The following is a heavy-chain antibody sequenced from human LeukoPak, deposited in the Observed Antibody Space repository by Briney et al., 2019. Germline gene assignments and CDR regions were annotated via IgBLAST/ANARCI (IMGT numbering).Heavy chain of an antibody. CDR1: GFTFSSYA. CDR3: ARGRRLKDAFDI. D-gene: IGHD2-21*01. CDR2: ISYDGSNK. V-gene: IGHV3-30-3*01. J-gene: IGHJ3*02. Sequence: GGSLRLSCAASGFTFSSYAMHWVRQAPGKGLEWVAVISYDGSNKYYADSVKGRFTISRDNSKNTLYLQMNSLRAEDTAVYYCARGRRLKDAFDIWGQGTMVTVSS.